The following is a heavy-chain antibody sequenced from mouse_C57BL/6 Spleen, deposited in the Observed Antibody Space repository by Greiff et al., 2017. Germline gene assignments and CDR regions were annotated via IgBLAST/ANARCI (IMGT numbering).Heavy chain of an antibody. CDR3: ASLYSNSYYFDY. CDR2: ISSGGSYT. Sequence: EVKLVESGGDLVKPGGSLKLSCAASGFTFRSYGMSWVRQTPDKRLEWVATISSGGSYTYYPDSVKGRFTISRDNAKNTLYLQMSSLKSEDTAMYYCASLYSNSYYFDYWGQGTTLTVSS. CDR1: GFTFRSYG. V-gene: IGHV5-6*01. J-gene: IGHJ2*01. D-gene: IGHD2-5*01.